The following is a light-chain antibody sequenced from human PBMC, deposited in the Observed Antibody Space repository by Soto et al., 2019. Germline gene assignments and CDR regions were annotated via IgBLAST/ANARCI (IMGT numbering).Light chain of an antibody. CDR3: QQYYNSPLT. CDR1: QSVLYSTNNKNY. CDR2: WAS. V-gene: IGKV4-1*01. J-gene: IGKJ4*01. Sequence: DIVMTQSPDSLAVSLGERATINFKSSQSVLYSTNNKNYLAWYQQKPGQPPKLLIYWASTREAGVPDRFSGSGSGTDFTLTISSLLAEDVAVYYCQQYYNSPLTFGGGTKVEVK.